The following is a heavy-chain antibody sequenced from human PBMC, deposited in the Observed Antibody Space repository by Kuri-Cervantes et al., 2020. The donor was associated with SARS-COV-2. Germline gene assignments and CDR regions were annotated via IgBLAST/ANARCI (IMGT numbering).Heavy chain of an antibody. J-gene: IGHJ5*02. Sequence: SETLSLTCAVYGGSFSGYYWSWIRQPPGKGLEWIGEINHSGSTNYNPSLKSRVTISVDTSKNQFSLKLSSVTAADTAVYYCARQIVGDKRYQLLSQHISPWFDPWGQGTLVTVSS. CDR1: GGSFSGYY. CDR2: INHSGST. D-gene: IGHD2-2*01. V-gene: IGHV4-34*01. CDR3: ARQIVGDKRYQLLSQHISPWFDP.